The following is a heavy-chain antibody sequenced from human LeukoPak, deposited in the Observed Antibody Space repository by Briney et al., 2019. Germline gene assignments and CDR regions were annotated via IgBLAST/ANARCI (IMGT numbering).Heavy chain of an antibody. J-gene: IGHJ4*02. CDR2: IIPILGIA. V-gene: IGHV1-69*04. CDR1: GGTFSSYA. Sequence: GASVKVSCKASGGTFSSYAISWVRQAPGQGLEWMGRIIPILGIANYAQKFQGRVTITADKSTSTAYMELSSLRSEDTAVYYCARSTIFGVVIILGYWGQGTLVTVSS. D-gene: IGHD3-3*01. CDR3: ARSTIFGVVIILGY.